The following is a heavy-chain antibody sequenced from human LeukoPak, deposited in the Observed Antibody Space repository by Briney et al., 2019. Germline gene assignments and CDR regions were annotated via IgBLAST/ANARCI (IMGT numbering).Heavy chain of an antibody. J-gene: IGHJ4*02. V-gene: IGHV3-53*03. CDR1: GFTVSSNY. D-gene: IGHD7-27*01. CDR2: FFSGGST. CDR3: ARAFNWGSRYFDY. Sequence: GGSLRLSCAASGFTVSSNYMSWVRQAPGKGLEWVSVFFSGGSTFYAESVKGRFTISRDNYKNTLYLEMSSLRTEDTAVYYCARAFNWGSRYFDYWGQGTLVTVSS.